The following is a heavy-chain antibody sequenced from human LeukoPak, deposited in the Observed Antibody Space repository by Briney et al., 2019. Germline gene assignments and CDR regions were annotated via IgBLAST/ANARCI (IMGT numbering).Heavy chain of an antibody. D-gene: IGHD3-22*01. CDR3: AISQGSYYDTSGYLGGDY. V-gene: IGHV1-18*01. Sequence: ASVKVSCKASGYTFTSYGIFWGRQAPGQGLEWMGWISAYSGNTNYPQKLQGRVTMTTETSTSTAYMELESLRSDDTAVYYCAISQGSYYDTSGYLGGDYWGRGTLVTVSS. CDR1: GYTFTSYG. J-gene: IGHJ4*02. CDR2: ISAYSGNT.